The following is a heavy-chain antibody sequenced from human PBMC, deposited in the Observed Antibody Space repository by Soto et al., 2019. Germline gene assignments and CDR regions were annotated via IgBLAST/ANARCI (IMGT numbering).Heavy chain of an antibody. J-gene: IGHJ3*02. D-gene: IGHD3-3*01. CDR2: INSDGSST. Sequence: GGSLRLSCAASGFTFSSYWMHWVRQAPGKGLVWVSRINSDGSSTSYADSVKGRFTISRDNAKNTLYLQMNSLRAEDTAVYYCARVVFGVVTSSGADDAFDIWGQGTMVTVSS. CDR1: GFTFSSYW. CDR3: ARVVFGVVTSSGADDAFDI. V-gene: IGHV3-74*01.